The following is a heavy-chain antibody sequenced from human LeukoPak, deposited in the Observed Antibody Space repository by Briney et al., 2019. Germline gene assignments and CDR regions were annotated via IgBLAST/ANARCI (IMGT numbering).Heavy chain of an antibody. CDR3: ASTSSGWYYWFDP. J-gene: IGHJ5*02. Sequence: SETLSLTCTVSGGSISSGSYYWSWIRQPAGKGLEWIGRIYTSGSTNYNPSLKSRVTISVDTSKNQFSLKLSSVTAADTAVYYCASTSSGWYYWFDPWGQGTLVTVSS. D-gene: IGHD6-19*01. V-gene: IGHV4-61*02. CDR1: GGSISSGSYY. CDR2: IYTSGST.